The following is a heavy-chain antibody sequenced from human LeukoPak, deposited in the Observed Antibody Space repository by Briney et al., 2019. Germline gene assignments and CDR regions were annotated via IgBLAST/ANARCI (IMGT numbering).Heavy chain of an antibody. Sequence: GESLKISCQGFGYSFTSFWIGWVRQMPGKGLEWMGIIYPGDSETRYIPSFQGQVTFSGDKSINTAYLQWSSLKASDTAIYYCAAIRSYSDAFDIWGKGTMVTVTS. CDR1: GYSFTSFW. J-gene: IGHJ3*02. V-gene: IGHV5-51*01. CDR2: IYPGDSET. D-gene: IGHD2-21*01. CDR3: AAIRSYSDAFDI.